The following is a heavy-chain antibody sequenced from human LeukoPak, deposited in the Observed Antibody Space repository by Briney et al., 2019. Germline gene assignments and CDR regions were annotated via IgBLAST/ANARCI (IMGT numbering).Heavy chain of an antibody. CDR1: GFTVSSNY. CDR2: IYSGGST. CDR3: ARGIYDFWSGYSYYMDV. J-gene: IGHJ6*03. D-gene: IGHD3-3*01. Sequence: GGSLRLSCAASGFTVSSNYMSWVRQAPGKGLEWASVIYSGGSTYYADSVKGRFTISRDNSKNTLYLQMNSLRAEDTAVYYCARGIYDFWSGYSYYMDVWGKGTTVTVSS. V-gene: IGHV3-53*01.